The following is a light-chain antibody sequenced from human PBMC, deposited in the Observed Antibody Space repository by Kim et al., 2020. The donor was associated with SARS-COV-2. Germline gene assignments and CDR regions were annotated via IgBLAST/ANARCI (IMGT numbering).Light chain of an antibody. J-gene: IGLJ2*01. CDR3: NSRDSSDNHVV. CDR1: SLRSYY. Sequence: SSELTQDPAVSVALGQTVRITCQGDSLRSYYASWYQQKPGQAPLLVIYGKNNRPSGIPDRFSGSRSGNTASLTITGAQAEDEADYYCNSRDSSDNHVVFG. CDR2: GKN. V-gene: IGLV3-19*01.